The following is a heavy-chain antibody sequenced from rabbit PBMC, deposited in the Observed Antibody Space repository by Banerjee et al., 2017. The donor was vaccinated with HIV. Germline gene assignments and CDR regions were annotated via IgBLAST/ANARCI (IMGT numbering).Heavy chain of an antibody. CDR3: ARSSDYFTRLDL. CDR2: IYVGDGIT. J-gene: IGHJ3*01. CDR1: GIDFSSHS. Sequence: QQQLEESGGGLVKPGGTLTLTCKASGIDFSSHSMCWVRQAPGKGLEWVACIYVGDGITYYASWAKGRFTMSKTSSTTVTLEMTSLTAADTATYFCARSSDYFTRLDLWGQGTLVTVS. V-gene: IGHV1S45*01. D-gene: IGHD1-1*01.